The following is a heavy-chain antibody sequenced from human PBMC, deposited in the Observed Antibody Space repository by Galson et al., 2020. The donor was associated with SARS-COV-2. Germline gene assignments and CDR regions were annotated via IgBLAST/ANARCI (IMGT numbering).Heavy chain of an antibody. V-gene: IGHV3-30*18. D-gene: IGHD4-17*01. J-gene: IGHJ4*02. Sequence: GESLKISCAASGFTLSSYGMHWVRQAPGKGLEWVAVISYDGSNKYYADSVKGLFTISRDNSKNTLYLQMNSLRAEDTAVYYCAKDSVIPRPDYGDSIPDYWGQGSLVTVSS. CDR2: ISYDGSNK. CDR3: AKDSVIPRPDYGDSIPDY. CDR1: GFTLSSYG.